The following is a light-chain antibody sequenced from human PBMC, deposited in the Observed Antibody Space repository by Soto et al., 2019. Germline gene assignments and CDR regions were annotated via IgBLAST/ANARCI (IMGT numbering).Light chain of an antibody. CDR3: ATWDDSLNAVI. V-gene: IGLV1-36*01. CDR1: ISNIGNNG. CDR2: YDD. J-gene: IGLJ2*01. Sequence: QSVLTQPPSVSEAPRQRVTISCSGSISNIGNNGVNWYQQLPGKAPKLLIYYDDLLPSGVSDRFSGSKSGTSASLAISGLQSEDEADYYCATWDDSLNAVIFGGGTKVTVL.